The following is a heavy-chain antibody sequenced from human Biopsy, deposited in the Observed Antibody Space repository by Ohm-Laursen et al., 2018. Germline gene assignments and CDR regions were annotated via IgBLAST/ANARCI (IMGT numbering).Heavy chain of an antibody. J-gene: IGHJ4*02. CDR2: ISPYNDKT. CDR1: GYTFTSYD. CDR3: ARVFCTSTTCYGLLDN. D-gene: IGHD2/OR15-2a*01. Sequence: ASVKVSCKASGYTFTSYDISWVRQAPGQGLEWMGLISPYNDKTSYPPKLQDRVTMTADTSTNTAHMELRSLRSDDTAVYYCARVFCTSTTCYGLLDNWGQGTVVTVSS. V-gene: IGHV1-18*01.